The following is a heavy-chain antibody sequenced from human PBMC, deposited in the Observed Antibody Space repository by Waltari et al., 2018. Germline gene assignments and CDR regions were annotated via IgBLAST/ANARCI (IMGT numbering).Heavy chain of an antibody. D-gene: IGHD1-7*01. CDR3: ASPRGRYNWNYRQAFDI. CDR1: GGSISSGGYY. V-gene: IGHV4-31*03. CDR2: IYYSGST. Sequence: QVQLQESGPGLVKPSQTLSLTCTVSGGSISSGGYYWSWIRQHQGKGLEWIGYIYYSGSTYYNPSLKSRVTISVDTSKNQFSLKLSSVTAADTAVYYCASPRGRYNWNYRQAFDIWGQGTMVTVSS. J-gene: IGHJ3*02.